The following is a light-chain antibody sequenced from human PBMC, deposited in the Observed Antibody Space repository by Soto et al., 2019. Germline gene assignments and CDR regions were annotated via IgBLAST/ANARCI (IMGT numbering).Light chain of an antibody. V-gene: IGLV2-14*01. J-gene: IGLJ1*01. CDR3: TSYEGGGRYV. Sequence: QSVLTQPASVSGSPGQSVTISCTGTSSDVGAYNLVSWYQQYPGKAPKLMIYEVSNRPSGVSNRFSGSKSGNTASLTISGLLAEDEADYYCCTSYEGGGRYVFGTGTKLTVL. CDR1: SSDVGAYNL. CDR2: EVS.